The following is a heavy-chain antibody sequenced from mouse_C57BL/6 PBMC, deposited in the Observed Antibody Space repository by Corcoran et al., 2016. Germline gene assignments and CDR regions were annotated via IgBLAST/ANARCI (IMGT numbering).Heavy chain of an antibody. CDR2: INTYSGVP. D-gene: IGHD1-1*01. Sequence: QIQLVQSGPELKKPGETVKISCKASGYTFTTYGMSWVKQAPGKGLKWMGWINTYSGVPTYADDFKGRFAFSLETSASTAYLQINNLKNEDTATYVCARFFTVVATRYFDVWGTGTTVTVSS. V-gene: IGHV9-3*01. CDR1: GYTFTTYG. J-gene: IGHJ1*03. CDR3: ARFFTVVATRYFDV.